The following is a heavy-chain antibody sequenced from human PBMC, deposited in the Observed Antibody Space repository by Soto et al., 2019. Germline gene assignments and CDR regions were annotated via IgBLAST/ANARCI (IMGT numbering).Heavy chain of an antibody. CDR2: ISSGNDNT. J-gene: IGHJ4*02. D-gene: IGHD6-19*01. CDR3: VRDEGVASGN. V-gene: IGHV1-3*04. Sequence: QVQLVQSGAEVKKPGASVKVSCKASGYTFSSYAMHWARQAPGQRLEWMGWISSGNDNTKYSQKFQDRVTITRDTSASTAYMELSSLTFEDTAVYYCVRDEGVASGNWGQGTLVTVSS. CDR1: GYTFSSYA.